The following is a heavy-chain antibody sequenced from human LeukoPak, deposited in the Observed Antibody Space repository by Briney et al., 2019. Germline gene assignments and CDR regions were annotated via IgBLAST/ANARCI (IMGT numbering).Heavy chain of an antibody. D-gene: IGHD1-26*01. J-gene: IGHJ4*02. CDR1: GFTFSIYG. CDR3: ARDMMGATLYFDS. CDR2: ISGSGGRT. V-gene: IGHV3-23*01. Sequence: GGSLRLSCAASGFTFSIYGMSWVRQAPGKGLEWVSAISGSGGRTYNADSMKGRFTISRDNSKNTLYLQMNSLRVEDTAVYYCARDMMGATLYFDSWGQGTLVTVSS.